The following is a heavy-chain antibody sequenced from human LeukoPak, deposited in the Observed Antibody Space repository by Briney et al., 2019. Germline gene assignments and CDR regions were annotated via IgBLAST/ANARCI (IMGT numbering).Heavy chain of an antibody. Sequence: GGSLRLSCAASGFTVSSNYMSWVRQAPGKGLEWVSVIYSGGSTYYADSVKGRFTISRDNSKNTLYLQMNSLRAEDTAVYYCAKDRGYSYGPSDYWGQGTLVTVSS. CDR2: IYSGGST. D-gene: IGHD5-18*01. CDR3: AKDRGYSYGPSDY. V-gene: IGHV3-53*01. J-gene: IGHJ4*02. CDR1: GFTVSSNY.